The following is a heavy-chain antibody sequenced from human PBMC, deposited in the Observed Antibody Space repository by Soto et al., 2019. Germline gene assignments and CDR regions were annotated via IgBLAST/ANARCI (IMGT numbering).Heavy chain of an antibody. Sequence: QVQLVESGGGVVQPGRSLRLSCAASGFTFSSYGMHWVRQAPGKGLEWVAVIWYDGSNKYYADSVKGRFTISRDNSKNKLYLHMNSLRAEETAVYYCAREGSLLVSYYFDYWGQGTLVTVSS. V-gene: IGHV3-33*01. J-gene: IGHJ4*02. CDR3: AREGSLLVSYYFDY. CDR1: GFTFSSYG. CDR2: IWYDGSNK. D-gene: IGHD6-13*01.